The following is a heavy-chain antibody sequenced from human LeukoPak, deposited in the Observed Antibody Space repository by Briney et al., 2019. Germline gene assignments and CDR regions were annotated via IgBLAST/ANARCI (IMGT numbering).Heavy chain of an antibody. D-gene: IGHD3-22*01. V-gene: IGHV4-59*01. CDR3: ARDYDSSGLRHFDF. J-gene: IGHJ2*01. CDR2: IYYTGTT. Sequence: PSETLSLTCDVPGVSTRDYYCRSIRQPPGKGLEWIGYIYYTGTTKYNPSLTSRVTISVDTSKSQFSLKLSSVTAAGTAVYYCARDYDSSGLRHFDFWGRGTLVTVSS. CDR1: GVSTRDYY.